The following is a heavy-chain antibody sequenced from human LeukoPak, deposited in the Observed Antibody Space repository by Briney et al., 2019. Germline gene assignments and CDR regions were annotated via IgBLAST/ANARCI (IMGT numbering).Heavy chain of an antibody. CDR1: GYTFTSYG. CDR3: ARSITIFGVVKRSDAFDI. Sequence: ASVKVSCKASGYTFTSYGISWVRQAPGQGLEWMGWISAYNGNTNYAQKLQGRATMTTDTSTSTAHMELRSLRSDDTAVYYCARSITIFGVVKRSDAFDIWGQGTMVTVSS. CDR2: ISAYNGNT. V-gene: IGHV1-18*01. J-gene: IGHJ3*02. D-gene: IGHD3-3*01.